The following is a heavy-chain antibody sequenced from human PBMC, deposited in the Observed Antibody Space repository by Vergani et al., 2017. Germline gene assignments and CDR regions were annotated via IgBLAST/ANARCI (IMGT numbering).Heavy chain of an antibody. CDR3: AKDEYSGSYFDY. CDR2: ISGSGGST. Sequence: EVQLLESGGGLVQPGGSLRLSCAASGFTFSSYAMSWVRQAPGKGLEWVSAISGSGGSTYYADSVKGRFTISRDNSKNMLYLQMNSLRAEDTAVYYCAKDEYSGSYFDYWGQGTLVTVSS. D-gene: IGHD1-26*01. CDR1: GFTFSSYA. J-gene: IGHJ4*02. V-gene: IGHV3-23*01.